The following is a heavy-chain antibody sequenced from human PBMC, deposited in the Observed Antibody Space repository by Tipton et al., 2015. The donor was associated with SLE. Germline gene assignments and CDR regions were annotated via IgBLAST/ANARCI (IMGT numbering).Heavy chain of an antibody. CDR2: IWYDGSNK. CDR3: AKGGGCSGGSCYSLDY. J-gene: IGHJ4*02. V-gene: IGHV3-33*06. CDR1: GFTFSSYG. Sequence: SLRLSCAASGFTFSSYGMHWVRQAPGKGLEWVAVIWYDGSNKYYADTVKGRFTISRDNSKNTLYLQMNSLRAEDTVVYYCAKGGGCSGGSCYSLDYWGQGTLVTVSS. D-gene: IGHD2-15*01.